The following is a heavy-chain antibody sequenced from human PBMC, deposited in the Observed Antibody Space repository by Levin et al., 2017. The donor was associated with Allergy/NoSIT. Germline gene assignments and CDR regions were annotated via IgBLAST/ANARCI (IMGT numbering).Heavy chain of an antibody. J-gene: IGHJ5*02. CDR3: ARDNDNDGSGRFWFAP. CDR2: ISPYSGGT. CDR1: GYTFKNYF. V-gene: IGHV1-2*06. Sequence: GESLKISCKASGYTFKNYFIHWIRQAPGQGLEWMGRISPYSGGTSYAQKFQGRVTMTRDTSINTAYMELRRLRSDDTAVYYCARDNDNDGSGRFWFAPWGLGTQVTVSS. D-gene: IGHD3-10*01.